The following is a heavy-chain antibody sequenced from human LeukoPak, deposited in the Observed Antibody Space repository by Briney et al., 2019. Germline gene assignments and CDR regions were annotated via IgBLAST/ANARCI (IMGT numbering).Heavy chain of an antibody. Sequence: GGSLRLSCAASGFTVSSNYMSWVRQAPGKGLEWVSVIYGGGSTYYADSVKGRFTISRDNSKNTLYLQMNSLRAEDTAVYYCARVKGSGYYYGYWGQGTLVTVSS. J-gene: IGHJ4*02. D-gene: IGHD3-22*01. CDR1: GFTVSSNY. CDR3: ARVKGSGYYYGY. CDR2: IYGGGST. V-gene: IGHV3-53*01.